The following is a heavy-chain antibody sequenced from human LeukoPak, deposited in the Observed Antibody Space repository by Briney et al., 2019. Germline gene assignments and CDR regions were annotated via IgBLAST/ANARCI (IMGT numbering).Heavy chain of an antibody. CDR1: GGSFSGYY. J-gene: IGHJ4*02. Sequence: SETLSLTCAVYGGSFSGYYWSWIRQPPGKGLEWIGEINHSGSTNYNPSLKSRVTISVDTSKNQFSLKLSSVTAADTAVYYCARRTRNYYDGSGYYNYFDYWGQGTLVTVSS. CDR3: ARRTRNYYDGSGYYNYFDY. D-gene: IGHD3-22*01. CDR2: INHSGST. V-gene: IGHV4-34*01.